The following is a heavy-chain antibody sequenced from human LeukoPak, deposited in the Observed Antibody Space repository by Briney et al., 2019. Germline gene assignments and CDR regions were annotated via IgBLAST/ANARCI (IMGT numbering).Heavy chain of an antibody. CDR1: GFTFSSYA. CDR2: ISGSGGST. V-gene: IGHV3-23*01. CDR3: NTPIFGVVITSFDY. J-gene: IGHJ4*02. D-gene: IGHD3-3*01. Sequence: GGSLRLSCAASGFTFSSYAMSWVRQAPGKGLEWVSAISGSGGSTYYADSVKGRFTISRDNSKNTLYLQMNSLRAEDTAVYYCNTPIFGVVITSFDYWGQGTLVTVSS.